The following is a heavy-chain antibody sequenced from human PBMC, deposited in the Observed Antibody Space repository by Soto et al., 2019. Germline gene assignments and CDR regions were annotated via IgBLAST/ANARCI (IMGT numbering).Heavy chain of an antibody. V-gene: IGHV4-34*01. J-gene: IGHJ5*02. CDR3: ARGVKYDYVWGSYRYVPWFDP. CDR2: INHSGST. CDR1: GGSFSGYY. D-gene: IGHD3-16*02. Sequence: SETLSLTCAVYGGSFSGYYWSWIRQPPGKGLEWIGEINHSGSTNYNPSLKSRVTISVDTSKNQFSLKLSSVTAADTAVYYCARGVKYDYVWGSYRYVPWFDPWGQGTLVTVSS.